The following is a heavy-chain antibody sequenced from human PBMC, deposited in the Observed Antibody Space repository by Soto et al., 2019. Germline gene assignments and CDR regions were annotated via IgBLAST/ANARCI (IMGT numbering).Heavy chain of an antibody. V-gene: IGHV1-46*03. Sequence: QVQLVQSGAEVKKPGASVKVSCKASGYTFTSYYMHWVRQAPGQGLEWMGIINPSGGSTSYAQKFQGRVTMTRVTSTSTVYMELSSLRSEDTAVYYCARGYCSGGSCYLDYYYGMDVWGQGTTVTVSS. CDR2: INPSGGST. CDR1: GYTFTSYY. D-gene: IGHD2-15*01. J-gene: IGHJ6*02. CDR3: ARGYCSGGSCYLDYYYGMDV.